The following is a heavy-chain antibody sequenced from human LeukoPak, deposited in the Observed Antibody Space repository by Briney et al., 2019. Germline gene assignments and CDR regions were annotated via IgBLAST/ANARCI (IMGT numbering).Heavy chain of an antibody. J-gene: IGHJ5*02. V-gene: IGHV4-59*01. CDR1: GGSISSYY. CDR2: IYYSGST. D-gene: IGHD2-2*01. Sequence: SETLSLTCTVSGGSISSYYWSWIRHPPGKGLEWIGYIYYSGSTNYNPSLKSRVTISVDTSKNQFSLKLSSVTAADTAVYYCARDRYCSSTRCFFDPWGQGTLVTVSS. CDR3: ARDRYCSSTRCFFDP.